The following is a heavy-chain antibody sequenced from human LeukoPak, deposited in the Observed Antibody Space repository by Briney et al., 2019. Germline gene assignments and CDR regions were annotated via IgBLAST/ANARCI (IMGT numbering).Heavy chain of an antibody. J-gene: IGHJ4*02. CDR3: AMYSSSLGYFDY. CDR2: IYYSGST. V-gene: IGHV4-39*07. CDR1: GGSISSSSYY. D-gene: IGHD6-6*01. Sequence: SETLSLTCTVSGGSISSSSYYWGWIRQPPGKGLEWIGSIYYSGSTYYNPSLKSRVTISVDTSKNQFSLKLSSVTAADTAVYYCAMYSSSLGYFDYWGQGTLVTVSS.